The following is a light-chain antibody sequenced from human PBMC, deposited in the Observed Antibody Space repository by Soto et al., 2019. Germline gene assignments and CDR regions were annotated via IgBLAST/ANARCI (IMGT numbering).Light chain of an antibody. J-gene: IGKJ4*01. Sequence: DIPLTQSPSFLSASVGDRVTITCRASQGISSYLAWYQQKPGKAPKLLIYAASTLQSGVPSRFSGSGSGTEFTLTISSLQPEDFATYYCQQLNSYPWVFGGGTKVEIK. CDR3: QQLNSYPWV. CDR1: QGISSY. CDR2: AAS. V-gene: IGKV1-9*01.